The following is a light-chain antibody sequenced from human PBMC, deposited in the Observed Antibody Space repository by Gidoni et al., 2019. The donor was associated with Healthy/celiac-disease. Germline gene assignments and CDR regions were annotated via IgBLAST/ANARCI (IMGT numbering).Light chain of an antibody. J-gene: IGKJ4*01. Sequence: EIVMTQSPATLSVSPGERATLSCRASQSVNSNLAWYQQKPGQAPRLLIYGASTRATGIPARFSGSGSGTEFTLTISSLQSEDFAVYYCQQYNNWPPGVTFGGXTKVEIK. CDR1: QSVNSN. V-gene: IGKV3-15*01. CDR3: QQYNNWPPGVT. CDR2: GAS.